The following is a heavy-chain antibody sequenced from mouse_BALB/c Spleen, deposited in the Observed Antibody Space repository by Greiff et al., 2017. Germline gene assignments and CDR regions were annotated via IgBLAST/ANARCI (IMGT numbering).Heavy chain of an antibody. J-gene: IGHJ3*01. Sequence: EVNVVESGGGLVKPGGSLKLSCAASGFTFSSYAMSWVRQTPEKRLEWVASISSGGSTYYPDSVKGRFTISRDNARNILYLQMSSLRSEDTAMYYCARERDYGSTPFAYWGQGTLVTVSA. CDR1: GFTFSSYA. D-gene: IGHD1-1*01. CDR3: ARERDYGSTPFAY. CDR2: ISSGGST. V-gene: IGHV5-6-5*01.